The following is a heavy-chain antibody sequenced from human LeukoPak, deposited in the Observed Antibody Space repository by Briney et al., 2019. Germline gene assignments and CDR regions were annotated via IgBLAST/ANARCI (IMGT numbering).Heavy chain of an antibody. V-gene: IGHV4-30-2*01. CDR3: AALLGYRSSTSSC. J-gene: IGHJ4*02. Sequence: PSETLSLTCAVSGGSISSGGYSWSWIRQPPGKGLEWIGYIYHSGSTYYNPSLKSRVTISVDRSKNQFSLKLSSVTAADTAVYYCAALLGYRSSTSSCWGQGTLVTVSS. D-gene: IGHD2-2*01. CDR2: IYHSGST. CDR1: GGSISSGGYS.